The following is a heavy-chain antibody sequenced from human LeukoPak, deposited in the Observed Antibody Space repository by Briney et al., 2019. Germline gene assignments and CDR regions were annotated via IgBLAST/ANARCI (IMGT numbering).Heavy chain of an antibody. J-gene: IGHJ3*02. CDR3: ASGNWNDRAFDI. Sequence: GGSLRLSCAASGFTFTSGWMNWVRQAPGKGLEWVANIKPDGSEKYYVDSVKGRFTISRDNAKNSLFLQMNSLRAEDTAVYYCASGNWNDRAFDIWGQGTMVAVSS. D-gene: IGHD1-20*01. CDR2: IKPDGSEK. CDR1: GFTFTSGW. V-gene: IGHV3-7*01.